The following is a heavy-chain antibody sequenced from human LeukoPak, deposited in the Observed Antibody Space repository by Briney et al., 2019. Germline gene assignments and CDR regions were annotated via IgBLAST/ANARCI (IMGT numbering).Heavy chain of an antibody. Sequence: GGSLRLSCAASGFTFSSYAMHWVRQAPGKGLEWVAVISYDGSNKYYADSVKGRFTISRDNSKNTLYLQMSSLRAEDTAVYYCARVANYYDSSGYYYFDYWGQGTLVTVSS. CDR3: ARVANYYDSSGYYYFDY. CDR1: GFTFSSYA. V-gene: IGHV3-30-3*01. J-gene: IGHJ4*02. CDR2: ISYDGSNK. D-gene: IGHD3-22*01.